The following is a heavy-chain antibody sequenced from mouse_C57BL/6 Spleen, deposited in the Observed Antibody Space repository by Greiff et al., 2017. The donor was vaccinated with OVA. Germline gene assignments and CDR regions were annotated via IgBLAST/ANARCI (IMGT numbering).Heavy chain of an antibody. V-gene: IGHV1-61*01. J-gene: IGHJ2*01. CDR2: IYPSDSET. CDR3: AREITTVVAFDY. D-gene: IGHD1-1*01. Sequence: QVQLKQPGAELVRPGSSVKLSCKASGYTFTSYWMDWVKQRPGQGLEWIGNIYPSDSETHYNQKFKDKATLTVDKSSSTAYMQLSSLTSEDSAVYYCAREITTVVAFDYWGQGTTLTVSS. CDR1: GYTFTSYW.